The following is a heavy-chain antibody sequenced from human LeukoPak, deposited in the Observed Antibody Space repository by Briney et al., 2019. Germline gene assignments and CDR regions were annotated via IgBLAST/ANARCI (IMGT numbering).Heavy chain of an antibody. J-gene: IGHJ4*02. Sequence: GGSLRLSCAASGFTVSSNYMSWVRQAPGKGLEWVSIIYSGGNTYYADSVKGRFTISRDNSKNTLYLQMNSLRVEDTAVYYCAGSGRAALLDYWGQGTLVTVSS. CDR1: GFTVSSNY. CDR2: IYSGGNT. V-gene: IGHV3-53*01. D-gene: IGHD6-6*01. CDR3: AGSGRAALLDY.